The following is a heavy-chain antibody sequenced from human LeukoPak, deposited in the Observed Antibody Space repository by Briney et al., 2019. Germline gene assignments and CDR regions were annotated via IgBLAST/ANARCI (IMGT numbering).Heavy chain of an antibody. D-gene: IGHD3-10*01. CDR2: IRYDGSNK. Sequence: GGSLRLSCAASGFTFSSYGMHWVRQAPGKGLEWVAFIRYDGSNKYYADSVKGRFTISRDNSKNTLYLQMNSLRAEDTAVYYCARGRVITMVRGVLVYWGQGTLVTVSS. CDR3: ARGRVITMVRGVLVY. V-gene: IGHV3-30*02. J-gene: IGHJ4*02. CDR1: GFTFSSYG.